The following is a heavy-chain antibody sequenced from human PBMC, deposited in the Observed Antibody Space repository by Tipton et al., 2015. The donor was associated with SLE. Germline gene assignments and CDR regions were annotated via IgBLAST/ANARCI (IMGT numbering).Heavy chain of an antibody. D-gene: IGHD2-21*01. CDR3: ARLGLGCANCWYYFDH. V-gene: IGHV4-59*11. CDR2: IHSSGST. J-gene: IGHJ4*02. CDR1: GGSFNAHC. Sequence: TLSLTCAVYGGSFNAHCWTWVRQPPGKGLEWIAYIHSSGSTNPNPSLKSRLSISLDTSKNQFSLRLTSVTAADTAVYYCARLGLGCANCWYYFDHWGQGAPVIVSS.